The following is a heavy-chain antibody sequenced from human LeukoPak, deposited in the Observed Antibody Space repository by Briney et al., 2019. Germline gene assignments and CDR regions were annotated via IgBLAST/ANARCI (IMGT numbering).Heavy chain of an antibody. CDR2: ISGSGGST. CDR3: AKDEASFTAMVLDY. D-gene: IGHD5-18*01. Sequence: GGSLRLSCAASGFTFSSYAMSWVRQAPGKGLEWVSAISGSGGSTYYADSVKGRFTISRNNSKNTLYLQMNSLRAEDTAEYYCAKDEASFTAMVLDYWGQGTLVTVSS. J-gene: IGHJ4*02. CDR1: GFTFSSYA. V-gene: IGHV3-23*01.